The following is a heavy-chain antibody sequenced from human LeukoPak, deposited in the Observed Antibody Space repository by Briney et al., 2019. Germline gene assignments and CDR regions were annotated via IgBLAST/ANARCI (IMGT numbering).Heavy chain of an antibody. CDR1: GGSISSGSYY. J-gene: IGHJ4*02. Sequence: SETLSLTCTVSGGSISSGSYYWSWIRQPAGKGLEWIGRIYTSGSTNYNPSLKSRVTISVDTSKNQFSLKLSSVTAADTAVYYCASPTADYWGQGTLVTVS. CDR3: ASPTADY. D-gene: IGHD4-11*01. V-gene: IGHV4-61*02. CDR2: IYTSGST.